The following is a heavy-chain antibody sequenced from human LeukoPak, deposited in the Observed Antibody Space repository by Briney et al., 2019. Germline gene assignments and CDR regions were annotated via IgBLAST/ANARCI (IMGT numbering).Heavy chain of an antibody. CDR2: ISYDEKNI. CDR1: GFAFSTYA. V-gene: IGHV3-30*04. J-gene: IGHJ6*04. Sequence: GGSLRLSCAASGFAFSTYAMHWVRQAPGKGLEWVAAISYDEKNIFYADSVKGRITISRDNSKNTLYLQINSLRPEDTAVYYCAVLTRGGPGNYEYNGMDVWGKGTTVIVSS. D-gene: IGHD3-10*01. CDR3: AVLTRGGPGNYEYNGMDV.